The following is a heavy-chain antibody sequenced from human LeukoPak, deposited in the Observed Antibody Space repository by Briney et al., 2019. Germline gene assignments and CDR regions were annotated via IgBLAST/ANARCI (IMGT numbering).Heavy chain of an antibody. CDR3: ATARRLVSWGYFDY. CDR2: IYYSGST. CDR1: GGSISSYY. J-gene: IGHJ4*02. D-gene: IGHD6-6*01. V-gene: IGHV4-59*01. Sequence: SETLSLTCTVSGGSISSYYWSWIRQPPGKGLEWIGYIYYSGSTNYNPSLKSRVTISVDTSKNQFSLKLSSVTAADTAVYYCATARRLVSWGYFDYWGQGTLVTVSS.